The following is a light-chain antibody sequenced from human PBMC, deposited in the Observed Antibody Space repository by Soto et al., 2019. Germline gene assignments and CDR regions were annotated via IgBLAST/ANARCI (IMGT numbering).Light chain of an antibody. CDR1: SSDIGAYNF. J-gene: IGLJ1*01. Sequence: QSVLPQPASVSGSPGQSITISCTGTSSDIGAYNFVSWYQQHPGRAPKLLIYDVSNRPSGVSTRFSASKSGNTASLTISGLQAEDEADYYCSSYTSDTSLVFGTGTKVTVL. CDR3: SSYTSDTSLV. CDR2: DVS. V-gene: IGLV2-14*01.